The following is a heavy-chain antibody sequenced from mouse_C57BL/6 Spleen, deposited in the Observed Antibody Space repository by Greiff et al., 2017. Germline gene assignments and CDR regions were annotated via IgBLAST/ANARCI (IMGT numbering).Heavy chain of an antibody. V-gene: IGHV3-6*01. J-gene: IGHJ1*03. D-gene: IGHD1-1*01. CDR3: ARDEVGSSPLYFDV. CDR1: GYSITSGYY. Sequence: VQLQQSGPGLVKPSQSLSLTCSVTGYSITSGYYWNWIRQFPGNKLEWMGYISYDGSNNYNPSLKNRISITRDTSKNQFFLKLNSVTTEDTATYYCARDEVGSSPLYFDVWGTGTTVTVSS. CDR2: ISYDGSN.